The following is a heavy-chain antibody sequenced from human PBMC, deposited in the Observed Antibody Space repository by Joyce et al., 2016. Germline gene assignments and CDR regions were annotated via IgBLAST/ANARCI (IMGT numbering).Heavy chain of an antibody. D-gene: IGHD2-2*01. V-gene: IGHV1-2*02. CDR2: INPNTGDT. J-gene: IGHJ5*02. CDR1: GYTFTGYY. Sequence: QVQLVQSGAEVKKPGASVKVSCKASGYTFTGYYIHWVRQAPGQGLEWMGWINPNTGDTYYAQKFQGRVTMTRDTSISTAYMDLSRLRSDDTAVYYCARDIVQVPTTLQFWFDPWGQGTLVTVSS. CDR3: ARDIVQVPTTLQFWFDP.